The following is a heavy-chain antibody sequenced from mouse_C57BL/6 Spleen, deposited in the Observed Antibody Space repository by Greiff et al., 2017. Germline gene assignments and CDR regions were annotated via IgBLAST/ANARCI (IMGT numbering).Heavy chain of an antibody. J-gene: IGHJ1*03. Sequence: VKLVESGPELVKPGASVKISCKASGYAFSSSWMNWVKQRPGKGLEWIGRIYPGDGDTNYNGKFKGKATLTADKSSSTAYMQLSSLTSEDSAVYFCAREGAYYSNFYWYFDVWGTGTTVTVSS. CDR2: IYPGDGDT. CDR3: AREGAYYSNFYWYFDV. CDR1: GYAFSSSW. V-gene: IGHV1-82*01. D-gene: IGHD2-5*01.